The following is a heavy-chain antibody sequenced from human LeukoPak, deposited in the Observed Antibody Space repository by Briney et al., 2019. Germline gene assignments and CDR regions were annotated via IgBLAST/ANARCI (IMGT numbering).Heavy chain of an antibody. CDR3: ARDSWWDGSKTFSDWFGP. V-gene: IGHV4-59*01. CDR1: GGSIGSYY. Sequence: ETLSLTCTVSGGSIGSYYWSWVRQPPEKGLEWIGNIVYTGRTNYNPSLKSRVTISIDTSKNQFSLRLNSVTAADTAVYYCARDSWWDGSKTFSDWFGPWGQGTLVTASS. D-gene: IGHD3-10*01. J-gene: IGHJ5*02. CDR2: IVYTGRT.